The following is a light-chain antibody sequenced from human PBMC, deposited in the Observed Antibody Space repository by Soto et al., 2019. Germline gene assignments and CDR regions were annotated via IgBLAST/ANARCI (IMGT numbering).Light chain of an antibody. CDR2: TTS. CDR1: QTIAMY. J-gene: IGKJ2*01. V-gene: IGKV1-39*01. CDR3: QQSVTTPYS. Sequence: DIQMTQSPSSLSASVGDRVTITCRASQTIAMYVNWFQQKPGKAPKPLIYTTSSLQSGVPPRFSDSGSETDFTLTISRLQPEDAATNYCQQSVTTPYSFGQGTKPEIK.